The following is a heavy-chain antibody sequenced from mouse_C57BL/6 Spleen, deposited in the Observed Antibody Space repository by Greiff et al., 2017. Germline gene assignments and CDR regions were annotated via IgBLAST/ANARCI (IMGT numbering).Heavy chain of an antibody. J-gene: IGHJ2*01. Sequence: VQLQQPGAELVKPGASVKLSCKASGYTFTSYWMHWVKQRPGQGLEWIGMIHPNSGSTNYNEKFKSKATLTVDKSSSTAYMQLSSLTSEDSAVYYCARGSDYDGGYYFDYWGQGTTLTVSS. CDR1: GYTFTSYW. D-gene: IGHD2-4*01. V-gene: IGHV1-64*01. CDR2: IHPNSGST. CDR3: ARGSDYDGGYYFDY.